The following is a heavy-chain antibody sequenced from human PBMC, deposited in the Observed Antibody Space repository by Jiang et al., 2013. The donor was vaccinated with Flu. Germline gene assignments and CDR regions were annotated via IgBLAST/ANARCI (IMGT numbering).Heavy chain of an antibody. CDR2: IYYSGST. V-gene: IGHV4-59*13. CDR3: ARVTYYDFWSGSYGWFDP. J-gene: IGHJ5*02. Sequence: PSETLSLTCTVSGGSISSYYWSWIRQPPGKGLEWIGYIYYSGSTNYNPSLKSRVTISVDTSKNQFSLKLSSVTAADTAVYYCARVTYYDFWSGSYGWFDPWGQGTLVTVSS. CDR1: GGSISSYY. D-gene: IGHD3-3*01.